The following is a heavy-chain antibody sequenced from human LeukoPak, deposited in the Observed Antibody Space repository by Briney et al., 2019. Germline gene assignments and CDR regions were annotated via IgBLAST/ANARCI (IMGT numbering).Heavy chain of an antibody. V-gene: IGHV3-7*03. CDR3: AREAGSRGLSREDYFDY. CDR1: GFTFSSYA. D-gene: IGHD3-16*02. CDR2: IKRDGSDK. J-gene: IGHJ4*02. Sequence: GGSLRLSCAASGFTFSSYAMSWVRQAPGKGLEWVANIKRDGSDKYYVGSVEGRFTISRDNDKNSLYLQMSSLRSEDTAVYYCAREAGSRGLSREDYFDYWGQGTLVTVSS.